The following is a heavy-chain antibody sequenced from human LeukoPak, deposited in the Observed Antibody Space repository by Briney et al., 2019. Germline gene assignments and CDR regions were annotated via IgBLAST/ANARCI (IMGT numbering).Heavy chain of an antibody. CDR1: GGSISSSSYY. J-gene: IGHJ6*02. CDR2: IYCSGST. CDR3: ARRPCCSGRGVDV. D-gene: IGHD3-10*02. Sequence: SETLPLTCTVSGGSISSSSYYWGWIRQPPGKGLERIGSIYCSGSTYYNPSLKSRVTISVDTSKNQFSLILNSVTAADTALYYCARRPCCSGRGVDVWGQGTTVTVSS. V-gene: IGHV4-39*01.